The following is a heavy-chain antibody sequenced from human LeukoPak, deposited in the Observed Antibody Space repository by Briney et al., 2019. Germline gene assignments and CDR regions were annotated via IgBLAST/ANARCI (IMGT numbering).Heavy chain of an antibody. V-gene: IGHV3-30*18. CDR3: AKGGHPSLRGILVDY. Sequence: PGGSLRLSCVASGFNFSSHAMHWVRQAPGKGLEWVAFISFDGSNKYYADSVKGRFTISRDNYKNTLYVQMNSLRLEDTSVYYCAKGGHPSLRGILVDYWGQGALVTVSS. CDR2: ISFDGSNK. D-gene: IGHD2-15*01. J-gene: IGHJ4*02. CDR1: GFNFSSHA.